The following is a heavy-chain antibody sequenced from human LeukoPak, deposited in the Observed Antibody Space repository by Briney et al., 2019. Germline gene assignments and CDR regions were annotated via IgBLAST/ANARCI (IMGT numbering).Heavy chain of an antibody. CDR2: ISYDGSNK. CDR3: ARGLNWGCDCLNHFEY. CDR1: EFTFSSYT. V-gene: IGHV3-30-3*01. D-gene: IGHD2-21*01. J-gene: IGHJ4*02. Sequence: GGSLRLSCAASEFTFSSYTMHWVRQAPGKGLEWVAFISYDGSNKDYADSVKGRLTISRDNSKNTLYLQMKSLRAEDTAVYYCARGLNWGCDCLNHFEYWGQGNLVNVSS.